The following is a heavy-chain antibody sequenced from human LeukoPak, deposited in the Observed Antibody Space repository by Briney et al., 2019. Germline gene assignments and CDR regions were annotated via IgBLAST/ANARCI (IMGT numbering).Heavy chain of an antibody. Sequence: GGSLRLSCAASGFTFSSYGMSWVRQAPGKGLEWVSYISSSGSTIYYADSVKGRFTISRDNAKNSLYLQMNSLRAEETAVYYCARGACSSTSCYVAEWFDPWGQGTLVTVSS. CDR3: ARGACSSTSCYVAEWFDP. CDR1: GFTFSSYG. J-gene: IGHJ5*02. D-gene: IGHD2-2*01. CDR2: ISSSGSTI. V-gene: IGHV3-48*04.